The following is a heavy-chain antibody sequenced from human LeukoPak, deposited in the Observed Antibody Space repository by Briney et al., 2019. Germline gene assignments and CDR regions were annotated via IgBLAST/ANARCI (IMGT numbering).Heavy chain of an antibody. Sequence: GGSLRLSCAASGITFISYGMHWVRQAPDKGLEWVAFIRYDGSNEYYADSVKGRFTISRDNSKNTLYLQMNSLRGEDTAVYYCCGDFDYWGQGTLVTVSS. J-gene: IGHJ4*02. CDR1: GITFISYG. CDR3: CGDFDY. D-gene: IGHD2-21*01. CDR2: IRYDGSNE. V-gene: IGHV3-30*02.